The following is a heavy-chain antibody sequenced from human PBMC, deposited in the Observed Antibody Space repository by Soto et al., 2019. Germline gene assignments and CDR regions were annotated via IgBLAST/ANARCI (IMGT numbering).Heavy chain of an antibody. CDR1: GFTVSSHY. D-gene: IGHD2-2*01. V-gene: IGHV3-66*01. J-gene: IGHJ4*02. CDR2: IYSGGST. Sequence: GGSLRLSCAASGFTVSSHYMIWVRQTQGKGLECVSVIYSGGSTYYADSVKARFTISRDNSKNTPYLQMNSLRADDTAVYYCAKGNRWGGYCSSTSCYEAVGALDYWGQGTLVTVSS. CDR3: AKGNRWGGYCSSTSCYEAVGALDY.